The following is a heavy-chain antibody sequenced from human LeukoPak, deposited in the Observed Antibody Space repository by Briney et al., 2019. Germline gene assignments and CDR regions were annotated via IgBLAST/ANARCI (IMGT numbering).Heavy chain of an antibody. Sequence: GGSLRLSCAASGFTFNTYTMNWARQAPGKGLEWLSSLDSSGAYIFYADSVKGRFIISRDNAKNSLYLQMNSLRGEDTAVYYCAREASGYSYGLDAFDIWGQGTTVTVSS. D-gene: IGHD5-18*01. CDR2: LDSSGAYI. CDR1: GFTFNTYT. CDR3: AREASGYSYGLDAFDI. J-gene: IGHJ3*02. V-gene: IGHV3-21*01.